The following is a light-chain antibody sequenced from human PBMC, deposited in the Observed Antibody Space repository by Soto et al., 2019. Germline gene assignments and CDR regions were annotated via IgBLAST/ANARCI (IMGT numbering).Light chain of an antibody. V-gene: IGKV1-9*01. CDR1: QGISSY. CDR2: AAS. J-gene: IGKJ1*01. CDR3: QQLNSYPQVS. Sequence: DIQLTQSPSFLSASVGDRVTITCRASQGISSYLAWYQQKPGKAPKLLIYAASTLQSGVPSRFSGSGSGTEFTLTISSLQPEDFATYYCQQLNSYPQVSFGQGTKVDIK.